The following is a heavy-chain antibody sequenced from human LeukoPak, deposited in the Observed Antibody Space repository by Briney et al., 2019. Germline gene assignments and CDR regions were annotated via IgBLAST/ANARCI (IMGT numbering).Heavy chain of an antibody. CDR3: AKAAGGPGDFDY. J-gene: IGHJ4*02. D-gene: IGHD7-27*01. Sequence: PGGSLRLSCAASGFTLRSYGMQWVRQAPGKGLEWVAFIRYDGSNKYYADSVKGRFTISRDNSKNTLYLQMNSLRAEDTAVYYCAKAAGGPGDFDYWGQGTLVTVSS. V-gene: IGHV3-30*02. CDR2: IRYDGSNK. CDR1: GFTLRSYG.